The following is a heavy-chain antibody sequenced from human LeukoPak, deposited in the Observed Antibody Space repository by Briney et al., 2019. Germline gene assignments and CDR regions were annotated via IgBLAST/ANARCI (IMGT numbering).Heavy chain of an antibody. Sequence: ASVKVSCKASGYTFTSYGISWVRQAPGQGLEWMGWISAYNGNTNYAQKLQGRVTMTTDTSTSAAYMELRSLRSDDTAVYYCARDPSYCSSTSCSIVRFDPWGQGTLVTVSS. J-gene: IGHJ5*02. CDR2: ISAYNGNT. CDR3: ARDPSYCSSTSCSIVRFDP. CDR1: GYTFTSYG. V-gene: IGHV1-18*01. D-gene: IGHD2-2*01.